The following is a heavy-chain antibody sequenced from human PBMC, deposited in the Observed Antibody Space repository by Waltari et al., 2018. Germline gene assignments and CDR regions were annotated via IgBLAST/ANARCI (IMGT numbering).Heavy chain of an antibody. V-gene: IGHV4-39*01. CDR2: IYYSGTT. CDR1: GGSISSSSYY. D-gene: IGHD3-3*01. J-gene: IGHJ4*02. CDR3: ASHTRRFSIFGVVINDY. Sequence: QLQLQESGPGLVKPSETLSLTCTVSGGSISSSSYYWGWIRQPPGKGLEGIGGIYYSGTTSHNPSLKSRVTIAVDTSKNQFSLKLSSVTAADTAVYYCASHTRRFSIFGVVINDYWGQGTLVTVSS.